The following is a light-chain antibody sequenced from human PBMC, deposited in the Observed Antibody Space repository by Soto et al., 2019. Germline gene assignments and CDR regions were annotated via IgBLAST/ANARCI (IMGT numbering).Light chain of an antibody. CDR2: DVS. Sequence: QSALTQPASVSGTPGQSITISCTGTSSDVGGYNYVSWYQQYPGKAPKLMIYDVSNRPSGVSNRFSGSKSGNTASLTISGLQAEDEADYYCSSYTSSSLLFGGGTKLTVL. CDR1: SSDVGGYNY. CDR3: SSYTSSSLL. J-gene: IGLJ2*01. V-gene: IGLV2-14*01.